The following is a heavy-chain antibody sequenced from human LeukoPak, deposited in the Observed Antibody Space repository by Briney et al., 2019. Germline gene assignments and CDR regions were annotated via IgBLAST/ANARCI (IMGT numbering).Heavy chain of an antibody. Sequence: ASVKVSCKASGYTLTGYYIHWVRQAPGQGLEWMGWINPNSGGRNYAQKFQGRVTMTRDTSVNTAYMELSRLRSDDTAVYYCARTDGASGWFGEFPDAFDIWGLGTIITVSS. J-gene: IGHJ3*02. D-gene: IGHD3-10*01. CDR2: INPNSGGR. CDR1: GYTLTGYY. CDR3: ARTDGASGWFGEFPDAFDI. V-gene: IGHV1-2*02.